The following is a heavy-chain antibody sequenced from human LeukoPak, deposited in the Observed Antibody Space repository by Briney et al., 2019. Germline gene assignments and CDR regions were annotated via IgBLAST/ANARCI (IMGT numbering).Heavy chain of an antibody. J-gene: IGHJ4*02. CDR3: ARGSGSYYGDGGVFDY. CDR1: GYSFTSYW. V-gene: IGHV5-51*01. Sequence: GESLKISCKGSGYSFTSYWIGWVRQMPGKGLEWMGIIYPGDSDTRYSPSFQGQVTISADKSISTAYLQWSSLKASDTAMYYCARGSGSYYGDGGVFDYWGQGTLVTVSS. D-gene: IGHD1-26*01. CDR2: IYPGDSDT.